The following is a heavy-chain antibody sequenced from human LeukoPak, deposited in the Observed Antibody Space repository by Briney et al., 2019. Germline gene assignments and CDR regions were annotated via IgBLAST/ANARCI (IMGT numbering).Heavy chain of an antibody. CDR1: GYTFTAYY. J-gene: IGHJ5*02. Sequence: GASVKVSCKSSGYTFTAYYIHWVRQAPGQGLEWMGLMDPVSGGTNYAQRFQGRVTMTRDSSISTAYMQLSRLRSDDTADTAVYYCARGVGSSWLDPWGQGTLVTVSS. D-gene: IGHD2-15*01. CDR2: MDPVSGGT. V-gene: IGHV1-2*02. CDR3: ARGVGSSWLDP.